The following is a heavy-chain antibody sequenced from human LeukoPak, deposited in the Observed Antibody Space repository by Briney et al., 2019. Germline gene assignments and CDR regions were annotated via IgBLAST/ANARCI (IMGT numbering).Heavy chain of an antibody. D-gene: IGHD1/OR15-1a*01. CDR1: GGSFSGYY. V-gene: IGHV3-23*01. Sequence: ETLSLTCAVYGGSFSGYYWSWIRQPPGKGLEWVSAISGSGGSTYYADSVKGRFTISRDNSKNTLYLQMNSLRAEDTAVYYCAKDRTGTDAFDIWGQGTMVTVSS. CDR3: AKDRTGTDAFDI. J-gene: IGHJ3*02. CDR2: ISGSGGST.